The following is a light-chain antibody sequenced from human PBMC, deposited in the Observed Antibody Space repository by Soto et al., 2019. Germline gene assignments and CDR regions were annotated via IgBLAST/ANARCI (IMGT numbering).Light chain of an antibody. V-gene: IGKV2-28*01. CDR3: IQAPQTPPT. CDR1: QSLLHSNGYNY. CDR2: LGS. Sequence: DIVMTQSPLSLPVTPGEPASISCRSSQSLLHSNGYNYLDWYLQKPGQSPQLLIYLGSNRASGVPDSFSGSGSGTDFTLKISSLEAEDVGFFSSIQAPQTPPTFGAGPRVDTK. J-gene: IGKJ4*01.